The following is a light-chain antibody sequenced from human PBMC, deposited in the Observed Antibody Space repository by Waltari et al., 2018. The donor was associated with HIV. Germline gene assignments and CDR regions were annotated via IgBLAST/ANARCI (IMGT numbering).Light chain of an antibody. Sequence: DIVMTQSPDSLAVSLGERATTNCKSSQNILYSSNNKNYLAWYQQKPGQPPKLLIYWASTREFGVPDRFSGSGSGTECTLTVSSLQAEDVAVYYCQQYYTTPHTFGQGTNLEIK. CDR3: QQYYTTPHT. J-gene: IGKJ2*01. CDR2: WAS. V-gene: IGKV4-1*01. CDR1: QNILYSSNNKNY.